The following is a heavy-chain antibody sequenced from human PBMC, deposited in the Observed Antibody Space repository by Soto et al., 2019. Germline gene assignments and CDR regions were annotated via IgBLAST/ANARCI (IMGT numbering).Heavy chain of an antibody. V-gene: IGHV4-39*01. CDR2: IYYSGST. CDR3: ARQASGYSYGNRMSDY. Sequence: GRTSETLSLTCTVSGGSISSSSYYWGWIRQPPGKGLEWIGSIYYSGSTYYNPSLKSRVTISVDTSKNQFSLKLSSVTAADTAVYYCARQASGYSYGNRMSDYWGQGTLVTVSS. CDR1: GGSISSSSYY. J-gene: IGHJ4*02. D-gene: IGHD5-18*01.